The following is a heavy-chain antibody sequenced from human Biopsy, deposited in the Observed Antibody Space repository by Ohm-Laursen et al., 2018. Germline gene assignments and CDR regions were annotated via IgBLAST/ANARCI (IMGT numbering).Heavy chain of an antibody. CDR3: AKPADSYGSEFYFDY. Sequence: SLRLSCSASGFTFSSYAMTWVRQAPGKGLEWVSVINTSGGSTHYAVSVKGRFTISRDNSKNTLYLRMNSVRAEDTAVHYCAKPADSYGSEFYFDYWGQGTLVTVSS. J-gene: IGHJ4*02. V-gene: IGHV3-23*01. CDR2: INTSGGST. CDR1: GFTFSSYA. D-gene: IGHD4-17*01.